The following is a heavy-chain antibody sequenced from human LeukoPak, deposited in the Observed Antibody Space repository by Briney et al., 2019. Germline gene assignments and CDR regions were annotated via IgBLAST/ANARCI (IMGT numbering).Heavy chain of an antibody. CDR2: IYYSGST. CDR1: GGSISSSSYY. CDR3: AIMVRGVTPYYYGMDV. Sequence: PSETLSLTCTVSGGSISSSSYYWGWIRRPPGKGLEWIGSIYYSGSTYYNPSLKSRVTISVDTSKNQFSLKLSSVTAADTAVYYCAIMVRGVTPYYYGMDVWGQGTTVTVSS. J-gene: IGHJ6*02. V-gene: IGHV4-39*01. D-gene: IGHD3-10*01.